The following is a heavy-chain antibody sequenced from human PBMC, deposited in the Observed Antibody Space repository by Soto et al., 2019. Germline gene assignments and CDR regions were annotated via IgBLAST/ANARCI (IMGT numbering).Heavy chain of an antibody. CDR2: INWNGGSS. D-gene: IGHD2-2*01. V-gene: IGHV3-20*04. J-gene: IGHJ4*02. CDR3: AKEGIVLVPAALGS. CDR1: GFIFDDYG. Sequence: GGSLRLSCAASGFIFDDYGMNWVRQAPGKGLEWVSGINWNGGSSGYADSVKGRFTISRDNSKNTLYLQMNSLRAEDTAVYYCAKEGIVLVPAALGSWGQGTLVTVSS.